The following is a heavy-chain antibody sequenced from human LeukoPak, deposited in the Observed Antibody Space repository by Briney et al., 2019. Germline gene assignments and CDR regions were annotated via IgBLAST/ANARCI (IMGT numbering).Heavy chain of an antibody. J-gene: IGHJ6*03. Sequence: SETLSLTCTVSVGSISSYYWRWIRQPAGKGLEWVGRIYTSGSTNYNPSLKSRVTISVDKSKNQFSLKLSSVTAADTAVYYCARTIAVAGTGKPTDYYYMDVWGKGTTVTV. CDR1: VGSISSYY. CDR3: ARTIAVAGTGKPTDYYYMDV. CDR2: IYTSGST. D-gene: IGHD6-19*01. V-gene: IGHV4-4*07.